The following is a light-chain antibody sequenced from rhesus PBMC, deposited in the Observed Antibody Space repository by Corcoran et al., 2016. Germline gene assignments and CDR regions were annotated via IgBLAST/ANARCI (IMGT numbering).Light chain of an antibody. CDR2: DAS. Sequence: EILLTQSPATLSLSPGERATLSCRASQSVSRSLAWYRQKPEQPPRLLINDASKRAPGIPDRLSGSGSGTDFTRTISSLEPEDFAVDYCHQYSNWWTFGQGTKVEIK. J-gene: IGKJ1*01. CDR3: HQYSNWWT. V-gene: IGKV3-42*03. CDR1: QSVSRS.